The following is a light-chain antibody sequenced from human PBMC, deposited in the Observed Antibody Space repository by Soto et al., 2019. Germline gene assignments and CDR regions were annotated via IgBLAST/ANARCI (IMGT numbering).Light chain of an antibody. J-gene: IGKJ3*01. Sequence: EIVMTQSPATLSVSPGAIATLFCRASQSVTSNYLAWYQQKPGQAPRLLIYATSNRATGIPARFSGSGSGTDFTLTISSLEPGDFAVYYCQQRSSWPFTFGPGTQVEIK. CDR3: QQRSSWPFT. V-gene: IGKV3-11*01. CDR2: ATS. CDR1: QSVTSNY.